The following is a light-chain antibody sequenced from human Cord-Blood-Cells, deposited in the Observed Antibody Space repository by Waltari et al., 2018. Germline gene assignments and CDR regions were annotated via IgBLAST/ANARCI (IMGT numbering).Light chain of an antibody. V-gene: IGKV3-11*01. J-gene: IGKJ5*01. Sequence: EIVLTQSPATLSLSPGERATLSCRASQSVSSYLAWYQQKPGQAPRLLIYDASNRATGIPARFSGSGSGTDCTLTISSLEPEDFAGYYCQQRSNWPPITCGQGTRLEIK. CDR1: QSVSSY. CDR3: QQRSNWPPIT. CDR2: DAS.